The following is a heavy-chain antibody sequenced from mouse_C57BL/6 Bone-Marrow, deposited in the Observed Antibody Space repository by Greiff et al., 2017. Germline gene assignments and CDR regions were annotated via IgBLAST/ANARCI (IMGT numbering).Heavy chain of an antibody. CDR2: IYPRSGNT. V-gene: IGHV1-81*01. CDR3: ANGPNGYKGSWFAY. D-gene: IGHD2-2*01. J-gene: IGHJ3*01. CDR1: GYTFTSYG. Sequence: QVQLKEPGAELARPGASVKLSCKASGYTFTSYGISWVKQRTGQGLEWIGEIYPRSGNTYYNEKFKGKATLTADKSSSTAYMELRSLTSEDSAVYFCANGPNGYKGSWFAYWGQGTLVTVSA.